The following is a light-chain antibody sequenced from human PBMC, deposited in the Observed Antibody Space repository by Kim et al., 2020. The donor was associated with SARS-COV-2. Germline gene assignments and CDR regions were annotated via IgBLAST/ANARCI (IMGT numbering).Light chain of an antibody. V-gene: IGKV3-15*01. Sequence: SPGARYARSCRASPSVNNALASYQQKPGQAPRLLIYAASTRATGISARFSGSGSGTEFTLTISSLQSEDFAVYYCHQYNNWPSYTFGQGTKLEI. CDR1: PSVNNA. CDR2: AAS. J-gene: IGKJ2*01. CDR3: HQYNNWPSYT.